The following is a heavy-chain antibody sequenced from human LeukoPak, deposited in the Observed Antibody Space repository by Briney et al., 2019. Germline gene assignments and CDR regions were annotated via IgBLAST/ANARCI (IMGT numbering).Heavy chain of an antibody. D-gene: IGHD6-13*01. CDR1: GFTVSSNY. J-gene: IGHJ6*02. CDR3: ARDLTSAAGTGDYYGMDV. Sequence: GGSLRLSCAVSGFTVSSNYFSWVRQAPGKGLEWVSVIYTEGTTYYADSVKGRFTISRDNAKNSLYLQMNSLRAEDTAVYYCARDLTSAAGTGDYYGMDVWGQGTTVTVSS. V-gene: IGHV3-66*01. CDR2: IYTEGTT.